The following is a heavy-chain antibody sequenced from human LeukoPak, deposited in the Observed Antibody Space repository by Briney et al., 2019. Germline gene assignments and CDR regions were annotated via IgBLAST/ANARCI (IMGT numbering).Heavy chain of an antibody. CDR2: IFDSGST. CDR1: GGSISSYY. V-gene: IGHV4-59*01. Sequence: NPSETLSLTCTVSGGSISSYYWSWIRQPPGKGLEWIGYIFDSGSTSYNPSLQSRVTISLDTSKNQFSLSLTSVTAADTAVYYCARRRGVLDSGDYRYHFDYWGQGTLVTVSS. D-gene: IGHD3-22*01. J-gene: IGHJ4*02. CDR3: ARRRGVLDSGDYRYHFDY.